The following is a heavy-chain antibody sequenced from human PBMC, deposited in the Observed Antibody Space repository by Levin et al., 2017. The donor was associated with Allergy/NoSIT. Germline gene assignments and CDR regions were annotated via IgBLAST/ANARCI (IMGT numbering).Heavy chain of an antibody. J-gene: IGHJ6*02. V-gene: IGHV1-69*01. CDR2: IIPIFGTA. CDR1: GGTFSSYA. D-gene: IGHD6-13*01. CDR3: ARAAAGSSWSVTANPYYYYGMDV. Sequence: KISCKASGGTFSSYAISWVRQAPGQGLEWMGGIIPIFGTANYAQKFQGRVTITADESTSTAYMELSSLRSEDTAVYYCARAAAGSSWSVTANPYYYYGMDVWGQGTTVTVSS.